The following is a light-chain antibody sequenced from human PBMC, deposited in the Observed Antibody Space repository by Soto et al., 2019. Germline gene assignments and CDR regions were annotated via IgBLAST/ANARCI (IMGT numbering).Light chain of an antibody. CDR2: DPS. CDR1: PSVLSS. V-gene: IGKV3-11*01. CDR3: QQRSNWRYT. J-gene: IGKJ2*01. Sequence: ILLTQSPATLSLSPGERATLSCRASPSVLSSLTWYQQIPGQAPRLLIYDPSNRATGIPARVSGSGSGTDFTLTISSLEPEDFAVYFCQQRSNWRYTFGQGTKLEIK.